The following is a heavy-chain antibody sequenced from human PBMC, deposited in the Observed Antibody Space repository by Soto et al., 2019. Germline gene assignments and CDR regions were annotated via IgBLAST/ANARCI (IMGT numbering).Heavy chain of an antibody. CDR2: IIPIFGTA. V-gene: IGHV1-69*06. CDR1: GGTFSSYA. CDR3: ARIGREGDFWSGYYVYGMDV. D-gene: IGHD3-3*01. J-gene: IGHJ6*02. Sequence: QVQLVQSGAEVKKPGSSVKVSCKASGGTFSSYAISWVRQAPGQGLEWMGGIIPIFGTANYAQKFQGRVTITADKSTSTAYMELSSLRSEDTAVYYCARIGREGDFWSGYYVYGMDVWGQGTTVTVSS.